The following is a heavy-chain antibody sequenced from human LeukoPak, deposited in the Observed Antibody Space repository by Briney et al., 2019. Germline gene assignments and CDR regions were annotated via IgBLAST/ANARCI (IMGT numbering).Heavy chain of an antibody. D-gene: IGHD6-19*01. CDR1: GGSISSYY. Sequence: SETLSLTCTVSGGSISSYYWSWIRQPPGKGLEWIGYIYYSGSTNYNPSLKSRVTISVDTSKNQFSLKLSSVTAADTAVYYCARLVSGWKLSDYWGQGTLVTVSS. V-gene: IGHV4-59*08. CDR2: IYYSGST. CDR3: ARLVSGWKLSDY. J-gene: IGHJ4*02.